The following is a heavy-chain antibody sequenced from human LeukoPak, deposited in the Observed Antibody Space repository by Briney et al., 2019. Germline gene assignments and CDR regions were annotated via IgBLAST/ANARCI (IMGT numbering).Heavy chain of an antibody. D-gene: IGHD2-21*01. CDR3: ARALFRSPFDY. J-gene: IGHJ4*02. V-gene: IGHV1-46*01. CDR1: GYTFTSYY. CDR2: INPSAGGT. Sequence: ASVKVSCKASGYTFTSYYMHWVRQAPGQGLEWMGIINPSAGGTSYAQKFQGRLTMTRDTPTSTVYMELSSLRSEDRAVYYCARALFRSPFDYWGQGTLVTVSS.